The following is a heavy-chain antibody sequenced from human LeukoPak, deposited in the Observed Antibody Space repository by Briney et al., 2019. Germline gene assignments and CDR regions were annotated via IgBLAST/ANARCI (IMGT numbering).Heavy chain of an antibody. CDR2: IYDGWSA. CDR1: GGTLLSCSHY. J-gene: IGHJ3*02. V-gene: IGHV4-39*01. CDR3: ASQKWQRPPAFDI. D-gene: IGHD5-24*01. Sequence: PSETLSLTCSVSGGTLLSCSHYWGWVRQSPGKGLEWIRCIYDGWSAYHIPSLQSRVSISVDTYKNQSSLKLTAATSAGAAVYYCASQKWQRPPAFDIWGQGTRVAVSS.